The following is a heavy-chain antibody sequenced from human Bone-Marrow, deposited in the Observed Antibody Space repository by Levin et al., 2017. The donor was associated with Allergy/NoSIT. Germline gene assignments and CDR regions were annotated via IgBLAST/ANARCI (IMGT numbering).Heavy chain of an antibody. J-gene: IGHJ4*02. D-gene: IGHD3-22*01. Sequence: PGGSLRLSCAASGFTFSSYAMSWVRQAPGKGLEWVSAISGSGGSTYYADSVKGRFTISRDNSKNTLYLQMNSLRAEDTAVYYCAEPSAAYYYDSSGRGVPIGYWGQGTLVTVSS. CDR2: ISGSGGST. CDR1: GFTFSSYA. CDR3: AEPSAAYYYDSSGRGVPIGY. V-gene: IGHV3-23*01.